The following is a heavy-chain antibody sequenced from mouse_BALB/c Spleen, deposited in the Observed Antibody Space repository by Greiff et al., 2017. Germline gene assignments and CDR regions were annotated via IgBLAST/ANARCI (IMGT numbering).Heavy chain of an antibody. V-gene: IGHV1-14*01. J-gene: IGHJ1*01. CDR1: GYTFTSYV. Sequence: VQLQQSGPELVKPGASVKMSCKASGYTFTSYVMHWVKQKPGQGLEWIGYINPYNDGTKYNEKFKGKATLTSDKSSSTAYMELSSLTSEDSAVYYCAVLYYYGSSYWYFDVWGAGTTVTVSS. CDR2: INPYNDGT. CDR3: AVLYYYGSSYWYFDV. D-gene: IGHD1-1*01.